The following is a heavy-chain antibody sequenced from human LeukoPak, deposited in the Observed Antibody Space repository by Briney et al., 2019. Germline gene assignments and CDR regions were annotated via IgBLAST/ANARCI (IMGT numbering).Heavy chain of an antibody. Sequence: GGSLRLSCAASGFTFDDYGMSWVRQAPGKGLVWVSRINSDGSSTTYADSAKGRFTISRDNAKNTLYLQMNSLRAEDTAVYYCARALYGNYFDYWGQGTLVTVSS. J-gene: IGHJ4*02. CDR3: ARALYGNYFDY. V-gene: IGHV3-74*01. D-gene: IGHD3-10*01. CDR1: GFTFDDYG. CDR2: INSDGSST.